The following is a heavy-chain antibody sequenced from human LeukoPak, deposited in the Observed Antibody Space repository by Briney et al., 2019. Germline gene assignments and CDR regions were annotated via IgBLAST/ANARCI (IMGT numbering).Heavy chain of an antibody. Sequence: EASVKVSCKTYGGTFSSHTINWVRQAPGQGLEWMGGVIPMFGSAEYTQKFQGRVTITTDHSTNTAYMELRSLRYEDTAMYYCARGGTATWLQLTGFYSFDVWGQGTMVTVSS. J-gene: IGHJ3*01. CDR3: ARGGTATWLQLTGFYSFDV. D-gene: IGHD5-24*01. V-gene: IGHV1-69*05. CDR1: GGTFSSHT. CDR2: VIPMFGSA.